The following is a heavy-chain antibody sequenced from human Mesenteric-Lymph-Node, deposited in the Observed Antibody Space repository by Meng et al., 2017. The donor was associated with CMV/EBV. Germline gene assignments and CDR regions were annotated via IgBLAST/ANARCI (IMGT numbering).Heavy chain of an antibody. CDR3: SRGIDSAKLGNS. Sequence: CAVSGGPFTGYYYNWVRQPPGRGLEWIGEIHPSGSAYYNPSLQSRVSISADMSKNQFSLKLTSVTAADAAVYYCSRGIDSAKLGNSWGQGTLVTVSS. CDR2: IHPSGSA. CDR1: GGPFTGYY. D-gene: IGHD3-9*01. V-gene: IGHV4-34*01. J-gene: IGHJ4*02.